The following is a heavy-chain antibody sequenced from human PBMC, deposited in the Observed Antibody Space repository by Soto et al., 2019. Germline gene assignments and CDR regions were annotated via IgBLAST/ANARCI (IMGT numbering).Heavy chain of an antibody. CDR2: IYYSGST. CDR1: GGSISSYY. CDR3: ARVRGKMYYFDY. J-gene: IGHJ4*02. Sequence: SETLSITCTVSGGSISSYYWSWIRQPPGKGLEWIGYIYYSGSTNYNPSLKSRVTISVDTSKNQFSLKLSSVTAADTAVYYCARVRGKMYYFDYWGQGTLVTVSS. V-gene: IGHV4-59*01.